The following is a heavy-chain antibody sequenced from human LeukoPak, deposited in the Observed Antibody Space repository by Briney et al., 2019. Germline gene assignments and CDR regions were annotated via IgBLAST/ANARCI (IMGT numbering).Heavy chain of an antibody. J-gene: IGHJ4*02. CDR2: ISAYKGNT. V-gene: IGHV1-18*01. CDR3: ASNEGAAGSHHFDY. CDR1: GYTFTSYA. Sequence: ASVTVSCQASGYTFTSYAISWVRPAPGHGSEWMGWISAYKGNTNYAQKLQGRLTMTTDPSTSTAYMELRSLRSDDTAVYYCASNEGAAGSHHFDYWGQGTLVTVSS. D-gene: IGHD6-13*01.